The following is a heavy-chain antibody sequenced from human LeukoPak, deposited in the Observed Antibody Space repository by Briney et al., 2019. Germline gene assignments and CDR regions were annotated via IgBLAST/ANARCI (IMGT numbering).Heavy chain of an antibody. V-gene: IGHV3-23*01. CDR1: GFTFSSYA. J-gene: IGHJ6*02. D-gene: IGHD3-10*01. Sequence: GGSLRLSCAASGFTFSSYAMSWVRRAPGKGLEWVSAISGSGGSTYYADSVKGRFTISRDNSKNTLYLQMNSLRAEDTAVYYCARDPNYYGSGSYFPWSYYYYYGMDVWGQGTTVTVSS. CDR3: ARDPNYYGSGSYFPWSYYYYYGMDV. CDR2: ISGSGGST.